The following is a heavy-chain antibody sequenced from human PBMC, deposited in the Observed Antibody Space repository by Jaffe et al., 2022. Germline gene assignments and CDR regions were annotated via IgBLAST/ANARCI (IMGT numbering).Heavy chain of an antibody. CDR2: IYHSGST. J-gene: IGHJ4*02. CDR3: AGSMSSGYYFKDY. V-gene: IGHV4-38-2*01. Sequence: QVQLQESGPGLVKPSETLSLTCAVSGYSISSGYYWGWIRQPPGKGLEWIGSIYHSGSTYYNPSLKSRVTISVDTSKNQFSLKLSSVTAADTAVYYCAGSMSSGYYFKDYWGQGTLVTVSS. D-gene: IGHD3-22*01. CDR1: GYSISSGYY.